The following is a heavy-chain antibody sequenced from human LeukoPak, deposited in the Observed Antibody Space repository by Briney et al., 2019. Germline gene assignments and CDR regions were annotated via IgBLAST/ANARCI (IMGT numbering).Heavy chain of an antibody. D-gene: IGHD2-15*01. CDR2: ISGSGGST. V-gene: IGHV3-23*01. Sequence: AISGSGGSTYYADSVKGRFIISRDNSKNTLFLQMNSLRPEDTAVYYCARGSRAPPVVWFDPWGQGTLVTVSS. CDR3: ARGSRAPPVVWFDP. J-gene: IGHJ5*02.